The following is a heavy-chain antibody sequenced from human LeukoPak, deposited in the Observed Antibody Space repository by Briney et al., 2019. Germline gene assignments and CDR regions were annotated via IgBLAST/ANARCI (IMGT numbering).Heavy chain of an antibody. CDR1: GGSISSSSYC. CDR3: VRDRSADRITGKTDNWFDP. D-gene: IGHD1-20*01. V-gene: IGHV4-39*07. J-gene: IGHJ5*02. Sequence: SETLSLTCSLSGGSISSSSYCWGWMRQSPGKELVWIGSIYYSGSTYYNSSLKSRVTMSVDTSKNQFSLKLASVTAADTAVYHCVRDRSADRITGKTDNWFDPWGQGTLVTVSS. CDR2: IYYSGST.